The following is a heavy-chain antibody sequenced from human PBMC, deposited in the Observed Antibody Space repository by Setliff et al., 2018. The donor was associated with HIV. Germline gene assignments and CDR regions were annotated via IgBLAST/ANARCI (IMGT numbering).Heavy chain of an antibody. CDR2: IYTSGST. Sequence: PSETLSLTCTVSGGSISSYYWSWIRQPPGKGLEWIGYIYTSGSTNYNPSLKSRVTISVDTSKNPFSLKLSSVTAADAAVYYCASSPHYYDVKELDYYYRDVWGKGTTVTVSS. J-gene: IGHJ6*03. CDR3: ASSPHYYDVKELDYYYRDV. V-gene: IGHV4-4*08. CDR1: GGSISSYY. D-gene: IGHD3-22*01.